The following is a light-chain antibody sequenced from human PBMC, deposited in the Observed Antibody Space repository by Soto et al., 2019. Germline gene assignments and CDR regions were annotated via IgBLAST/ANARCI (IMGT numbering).Light chain of an antibody. Sequence: QPVLTQPASVSGSPGQSITISCTGTSSDVGGYNYVSWYQQHPGKAPKLMIYDVSNRPSGLSNRFFASKSGNTASLTISGLQAEDEADYYCSSYTITSTLVFGTGTKLTVL. V-gene: IGLV2-14*01. CDR2: DVS. CDR1: SSDVGGYNY. CDR3: SSYTITSTLV. J-gene: IGLJ1*01.